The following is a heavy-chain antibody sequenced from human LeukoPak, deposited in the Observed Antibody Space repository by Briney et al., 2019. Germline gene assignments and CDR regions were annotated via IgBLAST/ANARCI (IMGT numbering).Heavy chain of an antibody. V-gene: IGHV3-33*01. J-gene: IGHJ4*02. CDR3: ARGSIAIYYYGSRGYFDY. CDR2: IWYDGIEK. Sequence: GSLRLSCAASGFTFSSFGMHRVRQAPGKGLEWVALIWYDGIEKSYADSVKGRFTISRDNSKNTLYLQMNSLRAEDTAVYYCARGSIAIYYYGSRGYFDYWGQGTLVTVSS. CDR1: GFTFSSFG. D-gene: IGHD3-22*01.